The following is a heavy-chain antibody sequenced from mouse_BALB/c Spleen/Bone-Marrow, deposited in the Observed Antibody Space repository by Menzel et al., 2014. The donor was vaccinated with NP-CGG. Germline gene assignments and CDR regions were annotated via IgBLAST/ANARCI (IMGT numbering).Heavy chain of an antibody. Sequence: DVMLVESGGGLVQPGGSRKLSCAASGFTFSSFGMHWVRQAPEKGLEWVAYISNGSSPIYYADTVKGRFTISRDNPKNTLFLQMTSLRSEDTAMYYCARKGAMITHYYAMDYWGQGTSVTVSS. CDR3: ARKGAMITHYYAMDY. CDR2: ISNGSSPI. V-gene: IGHV5-17*02. J-gene: IGHJ4*01. D-gene: IGHD2-4*01. CDR1: GFTFSSFG.